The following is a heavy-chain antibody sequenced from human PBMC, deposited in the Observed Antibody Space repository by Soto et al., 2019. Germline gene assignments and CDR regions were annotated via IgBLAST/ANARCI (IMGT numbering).Heavy chain of an antibody. V-gene: IGHV1-69*13. CDR1: GGSYSSYA. D-gene: IGHD3-9*01. J-gene: IGHJ3*02. CDR2: IIPIFGTA. Sequence: GASVKVSCKASGGSYSSYAISWVRQAPGQGLEWMGGIIPIFGTANYAQKFQGRVTITADESTSTAYMELSSLRSEDTAVYYCARIGGHLRYFDWLYPVEDSADAFDILGQGTMVTVSS. CDR3: ARIGGHLRYFDWLYPVEDSADAFDI.